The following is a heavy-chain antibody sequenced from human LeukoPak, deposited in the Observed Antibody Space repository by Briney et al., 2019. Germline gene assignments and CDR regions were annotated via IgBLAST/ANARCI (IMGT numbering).Heavy chain of an antibody. CDR1: GYSISTGYY. CDR2: IYHNGST. D-gene: IGHD3-22*01. J-gene: IGHJ4*02. Sequence: PSETLSLTCTVSGYSISTGYYWGWIRQPPGKGLEWIGSIYHNGSTSYNPSLKSRVTISVDTSKNQFSLKLTSVTAADTAVYYSVGPPYDTSGPSFDYWGQGTLVTVSS. V-gene: IGHV4-38-2*02. CDR3: VGPPYDTSGPSFDY.